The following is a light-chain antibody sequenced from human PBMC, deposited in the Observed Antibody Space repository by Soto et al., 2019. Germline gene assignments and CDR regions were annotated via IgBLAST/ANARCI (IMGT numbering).Light chain of an antibody. Sequence: DAVMTQSPLSLPVTLGQPASISCRSSQSLVFSDGNTYLNRFHQRPGQSPRRLIYMVSNRDSGVPDRFSGSGSGTGFTLKISRVEAEDVGVYYCMQGTHWPWTFGQGTKVEIK. CDR1: QSLVFSDGNTY. J-gene: IGKJ1*01. CDR2: MVS. V-gene: IGKV2-30*01. CDR3: MQGTHWPWT.